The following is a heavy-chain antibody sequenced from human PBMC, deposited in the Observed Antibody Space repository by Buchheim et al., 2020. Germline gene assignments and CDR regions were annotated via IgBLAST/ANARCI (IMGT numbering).Heavy chain of an antibody. D-gene: IGHD5-18*01. CDR3: AREEGRGYSYGSALGVRIDY. V-gene: IGHV3-30-3*01. Sequence: QVQLVESGGGVVQPGRSLRLSCAASGFTFSSYAMHWVRQAPGKGLEWVAVISYDGSNKYYADSVKGRFTISRDNSKNTLYLQMNSLRAEDTAVYYCAREEGRGYSYGSALGVRIDYWGQGTL. CDR1: GFTFSSYA. CDR2: ISYDGSNK. J-gene: IGHJ4*02.